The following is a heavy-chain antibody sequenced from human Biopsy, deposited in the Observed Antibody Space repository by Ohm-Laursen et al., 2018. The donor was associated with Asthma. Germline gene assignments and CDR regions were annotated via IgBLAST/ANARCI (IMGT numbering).Heavy chain of an antibody. Sequence: SLRLSCAASGFSFSEFVMHWVRQAPGKELEWVAVISYDGSNKYYADSVKGRFTISRDNSKNTLYLQMNSLRAEDTAVYYCASQSSGPDFWSGYYYFDYWGQGTLVTVSS. J-gene: IGHJ4*02. D-gene: IGHD3-3*01. V-gene: IGHV3-30*03. CDR2: ISYDGSNK. CDR1: GFSFSEFV. CDR3: ASQSSGPDFWSGYYYFDY.